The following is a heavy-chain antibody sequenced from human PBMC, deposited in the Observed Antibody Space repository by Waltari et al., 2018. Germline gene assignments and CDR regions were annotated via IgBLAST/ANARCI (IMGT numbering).Heavy chain of an antibody. V-gene: IGHV4-31*01. CDR2: SHYSGGA. CDR3: ARAQYSGYDYYFDY. CDR1: GGSISSGDYY. Sequence: QVQLQESGPGLVKPSQTLSLTCTVSGGSISSGDYYWSWIRQHPGKGLEWIGYSHYSGGAYYNPSLKSLVTISVDTSKNPFSLKLSSVTAADTAVYYCARAQYSGYDYYFDYWGQGTLVTVSS. J-gene: IGHJ4*02. D-gene: IGHD5-12*01.